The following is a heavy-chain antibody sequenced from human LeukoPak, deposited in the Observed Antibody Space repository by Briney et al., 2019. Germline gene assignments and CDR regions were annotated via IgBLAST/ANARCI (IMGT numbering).Heavy chain of an antibody. Sequence: PSETLSLTCAVYGGSLSGYYWSWIRQPPGKGPEWIGEINHSGSTNYNPSLKSRVTISVDTSKNQFSLKLSSVTAADTAVYYCARVPLRYRLGWFDPWGQGTLVTVSS. CDR3: ARVPLRYRLGWFDP. CDR1: GGSLSGYY. D-gene: IGHD3-9*01. V-gene: IGHV4-34*01. J-gene: IGHJ5*02. CDR2: INHSGST.